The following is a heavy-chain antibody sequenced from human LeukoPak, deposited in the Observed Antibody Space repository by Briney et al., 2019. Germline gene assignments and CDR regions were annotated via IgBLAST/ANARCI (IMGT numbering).Heavy chain of an antibody. CDR3: AREAQAVVVIKEDNAFDI. V-gene: IGHV1-69*04. CDR2: IIPILGIA. Sequence: ASVKVSCKASGGTFSSYAISWVRQAPGQGLEWMGRIIPILGIANYAQKFQGRVTITADKSTSTAYMELSSLRSEDTAVYYCAREAQAVVVIKEDNAFDIWGQGTMVTVSS. CDR1: GGTFSSYA. D-gene: IGHD3-22*01. J-gene: IGHJ3*02.